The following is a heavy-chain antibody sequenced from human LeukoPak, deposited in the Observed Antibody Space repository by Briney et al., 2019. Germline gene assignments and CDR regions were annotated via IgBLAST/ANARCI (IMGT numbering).Heavy chain of an antibody. CDR3: ARDHCSGGSCYPDY. J-gene: IGHJ4*02. D-gene: IGHD2-15*01. CDR2: ISSSSSYI. CDR1: GFTCSSYS. V-gene: IGHV3-21*01. Sequence: GGSLRLSCAASGFTCSSYSMNLVRQAAGKGLEWVSSISSSSSYIYYADSVKGRFTISRDNAKNSLYLQMNSLRAEDTAVYYCARDHCSGGSCYPDYWGQGTLVTVSS.